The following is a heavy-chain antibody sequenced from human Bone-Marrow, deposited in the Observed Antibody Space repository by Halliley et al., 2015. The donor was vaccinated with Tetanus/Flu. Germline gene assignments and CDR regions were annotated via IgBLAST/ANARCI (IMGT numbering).Heavy chain of an antibody. CDR2: ISYDGSKK. V-gene: IGHV3-30*18. CDR3: AKQGFHYYDSGGYFLDS. D-gene: IGHD3-22*01. Sequence: ISYDGSKKDFADSVKGRFTTSRDNSKNTVDLQMDSLRAEDTAVYYCAKQGFHYYDSGGYFLDSWGQGTLVTVSS. J-gene: IGHJ4*02.